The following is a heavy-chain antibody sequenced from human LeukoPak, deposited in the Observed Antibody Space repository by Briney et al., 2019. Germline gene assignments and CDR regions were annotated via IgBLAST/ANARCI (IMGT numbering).Heavy chain of an antibody. D-gene: IGHD3-10*01. V-gene: IGHV3-48*03. Sequence: GGSLRLSCAASGFTFSSYEMNWVRQAPGKGLEWVSYISSSGSTIYYADSVKGRFTISRDNAKNSLYLQMNSLRAEDTAVYYCARIGSYYYGSGRGYYMDVWGKGTTVTISS. CDR1: GFTFSSYE. J-gene: IGHJ6*03. CDR3: ARIGSYYYGSGRGYYMDV. CDR2: ISSSGSTI.